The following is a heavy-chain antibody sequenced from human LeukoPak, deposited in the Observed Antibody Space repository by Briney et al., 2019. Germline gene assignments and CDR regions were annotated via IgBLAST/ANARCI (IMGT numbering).Heavy chain of an antibody. CDR3: ARGTDTAMATLIDAFDI. CDR2: INPSGGST. V-gene: IGHV1-46*01. CDR1: GYTFTSYY. J-gene: IGHJ3*02. D-gene: IGHD5-18*01. Sequence: ASVKVSCKASGYTFTSYYMHWVRQAPGQGLEWMGIINPSGGSTSYAQKFQGRVTMTRDTSTSTVYMELSSLRSEDTAVYYCARGTDTAMATLIDAFDIWGQGTMVTVSS.